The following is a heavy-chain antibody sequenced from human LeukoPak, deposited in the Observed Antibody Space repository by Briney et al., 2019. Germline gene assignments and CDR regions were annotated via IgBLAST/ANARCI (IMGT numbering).Heavy chain of an antibody. CDR2: IYSSGST. Sequence: SETLSLTCTVSGGSISSGSYYWSWIRQPAGKGLEWIGRIYSSGSTNYNPSLKSRVTISLDTSKNQFSLKLSSVTAADTAVYYCARVRVVTAIPRRGADAFDIWGQGTMVTVSS. V-gene: IGHV4-61*02. CDR1: GGSISSGSYY. J-gene: IGHJ3*02. CDR3: ARVRVVTAIPRRGADAFDI. D-gene: IGHD2-21*02.